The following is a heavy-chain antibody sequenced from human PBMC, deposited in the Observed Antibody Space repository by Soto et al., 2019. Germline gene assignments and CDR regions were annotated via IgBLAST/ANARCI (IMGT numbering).Heavy chain of an antibody. J-gene: IGHJ4*02. V-gene: IGHV1-18*01. Sequence: QVNLVQSGAEVKKPGASVKVSYKGSGYAFTTYGITWVRQAPGQGLEWMGWISAHNGNTNYAQKLQGRVTVTRDTSTSTAYMELRSLRSDDTAVYYCARGRYGDYWGQGALVTVSS. CDR3: ARGRYGDY. CDR1: GYAFTTYG. CDR2: ISAHNGNT. D-gene: IGHD1-1*01.